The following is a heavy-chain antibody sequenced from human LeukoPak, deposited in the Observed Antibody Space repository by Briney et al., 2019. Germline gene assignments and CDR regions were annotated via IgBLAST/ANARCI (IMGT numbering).Heavy chain of an antibody. CDR3: ATAEELRQRYFDY. J-gene: IGHJ4*02. CDR2: VDSEDGET. CDR1: GYTFTDYY. V-gene: IGHV1-69-2*01. Sequence: ASVKVSCKVSGYTFTDYYMHWVQQAPGKGLEWMGLVDSEDGETIYAEKFQGRVTITADTSTDTAYMELSSLRSEDTAVYDCATAEELRQRYFDYWGQGTLVTVSS. D-gene: IGHD1-26*01.